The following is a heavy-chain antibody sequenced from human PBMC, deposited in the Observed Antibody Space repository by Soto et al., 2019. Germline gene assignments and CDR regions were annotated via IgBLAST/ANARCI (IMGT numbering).Heavy chain of an antibody. CDR3: GTLPPRIELTLLPIPT. CDR1: GGTFSSYA. J-gene: IGHJ4*02. Sequence: GASVKVSCKTSGGTFSSYAISWVRQAPGQGLEWMGVINPSGGGTSFAQKFQGSVTMTRDTSTSTVYMELSSLRSEDTAVYYCGTLPPRIELTLLPIPTWGQGTLVTVSS. CDR2: INPSGGGT. D-gene: IGHD2-8*01. V-gene: IGHV1-46*01.